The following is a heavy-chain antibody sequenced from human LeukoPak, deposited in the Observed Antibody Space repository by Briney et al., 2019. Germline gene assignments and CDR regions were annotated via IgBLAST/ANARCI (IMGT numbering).Heavy chain of an antibody. J-gene: IGHJ3*02. Sequence: GGSLRLSCAASGFTFSSYSMNWVRQAPGKGLEWVSSISSSTSYIYYADSVKGRFTISRDNAKNSLYLQMNSLRAEDTAVYYCVGWINRIAAAGTHDAFDIWGQGTKVTVSS. CDR2: ISSSTSYI. CDR3: VGWINRIAAAGTHDAFDI. V-gene: IGHV3-21*01. CDR1: GFTFSSYS. D-gene: IGHD6-13*01.